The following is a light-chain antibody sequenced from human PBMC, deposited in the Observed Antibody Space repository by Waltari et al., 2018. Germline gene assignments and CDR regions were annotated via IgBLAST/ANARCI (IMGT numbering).Light chain of an antibody. CDR3: QQRSHWPPG. V-gene: IGKV3-11*01. CDR2: DAS. J-gene: IGKJ4*01. CDR1: QSVDNQ. Sequence: EIVLTQSPATLSLFPGEKATLSCRASQSVDNQLAWYQQKPGKSPRLLIYDASNRATGIPARFSGSGSGTDFTLTISSLEPEDFALYYCQQRSHWPPGFGGGTKVEIK.